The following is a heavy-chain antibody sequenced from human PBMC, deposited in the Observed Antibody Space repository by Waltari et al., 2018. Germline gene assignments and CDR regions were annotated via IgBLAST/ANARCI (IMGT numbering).Heavy chain of an antibody. D-gene: IGHD2-8*02. CDR1: GYSFTNFG. CDR2: ISPYKENT. Sequence: QVQLVQSGPEVKRPGASVKVSCKASGYSFTNFGISWVRQAPGQGLEWMGLISPYKENTNYAQSLQSRVTMTTDTYTNTAYLELRSLNSDDTAVYFCARVRDIVLVVGSTQKRNEFDAWGQGTLVTVSS. V-gene: IGHV1-18*01. CDR3: ARVRDIVLVVGSTQKRNEFDA. J-gene: IGHJ5*02.